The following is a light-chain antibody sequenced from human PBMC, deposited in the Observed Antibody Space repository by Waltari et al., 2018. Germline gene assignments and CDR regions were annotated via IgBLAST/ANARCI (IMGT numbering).Light chain of an antibody. CDR3: MIWPSSPV. CDR2: YKSDSDK. Sequence: HAVLTLPSSLSASPGASARLPCTLRSGINVGTYRIYVYQQKPGSPPQYLRRYKSDSDKQQGPGVPRRFSGSKDAAASAGILLISGLQSADEADYYCMIWPSSPVVGGGPKLTVL. J-gene: IGLJ2*01. CDR1: SGINVGTYR. V-gene: IGLV5-45*02.